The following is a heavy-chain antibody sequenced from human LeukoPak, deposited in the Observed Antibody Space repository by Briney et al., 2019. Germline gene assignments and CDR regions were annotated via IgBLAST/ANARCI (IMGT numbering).Heavy chain of an antibody. V-gene: IGHV3-66*01. J-gene: IGHJ4*02. CDR1: GLSVSSNY. D-gene: IGHD3-9*01. Sequence: GGSLRLSCVASGLSVSSNYMSWVRQAPGKGLEWVSDSYRDGSSYYAESVKGRFTISRDNSKNTLYIQMNSLRAEDTAVYYCARSFYDILIGYYQYFDYWGQGTLVTVSS. CDR3: ARSFYDILIGYYQYFDY. CDR2: SYRDGSS.